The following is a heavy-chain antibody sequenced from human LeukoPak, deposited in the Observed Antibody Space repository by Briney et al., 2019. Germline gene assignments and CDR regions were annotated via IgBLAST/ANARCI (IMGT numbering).Heavy chain of an antibody. Sequence: GGSLRLSCAASGFTFSSYGMHWVRQAPGKGLEWVAVISYDGSNKYYADSVKGRFTISRDNSKNTLYLQMNSLRAEDTAVYYCAKGEFEVVTANFDYWGQGTLVTVSS. CDR1: GFTFSSYG. J-gene: IGHJ4*02. CDR2: ISYDGSNK. D-gene: IGHD2-21*02. V-gene: IGHV3-30*18. CDR3: AKGEFEVVTANFDY.